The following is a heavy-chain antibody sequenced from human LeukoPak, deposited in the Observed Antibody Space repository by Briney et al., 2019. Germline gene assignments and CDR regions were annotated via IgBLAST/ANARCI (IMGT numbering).Heavy chain of an antibody. D-gene: IGHD3-10*01. V-gene: IGHV3-64D*06. CDR3: VIGTLSRFGESRPPGS. J-gene: IGHJ5*02. CDR2: ISSTGGTT. Sequence: GGSLRLSCSASGFTFNNYPMHWVRQAPGKGLEYVTGISSTGGTTHYADSVKGRFTISRDNSKNMLYLQMASLRTEDRAMYYCVIGTLSRFGESRPPGSWGQGTLVTVSS. CDR1: GFTFNNYP.